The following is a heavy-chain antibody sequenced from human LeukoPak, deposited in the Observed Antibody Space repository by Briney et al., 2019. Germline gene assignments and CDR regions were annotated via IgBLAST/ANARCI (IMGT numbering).Heavy chain of an antibody. CDR3: AKKSPDSSGNPAYD. Sequence: PGGSLRLSCAASGFTISSYWMSWVRQAPGKGLEWVSVISRSGTETYHADSVRGRFTISRDNAKNTLYLQMNSLRAEDTAVYYCAKKSPDSSGNPAYDWGQGTLVTVSS. CDR2: ISRSGTET. V-gene: IGHV3-23*01. D-gene: IGHD4-23*01. J-gene: IGHJ4*02. CDR1: GFTISSYW.